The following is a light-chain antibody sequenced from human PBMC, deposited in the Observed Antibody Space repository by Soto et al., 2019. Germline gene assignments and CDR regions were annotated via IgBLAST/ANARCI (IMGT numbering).Light chain of an antibody. CDR3: QQSYSSPPT. V-gene: IGKV1-13*02. CDR2: DAS. Sequence: AIQLTQSPSSLSASVGDRVTITCRASQGISSALAWYQQKPGKAPKLLIYDASSLESGVPSRFSGSGSGTDFTLTISRLQPEDFATYYCQQSYSSPPTFGQGTKVDIK. J-gene: IGKJ1*01. CDR1: QGISSA.